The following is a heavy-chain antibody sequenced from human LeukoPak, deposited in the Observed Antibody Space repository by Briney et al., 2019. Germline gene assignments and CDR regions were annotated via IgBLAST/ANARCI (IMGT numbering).Heavy chain of an antibody. V-gene: IGHV3-13*01. CDR3: ARGAQYYYDSSGYYWGYFDL. CDR2: IGTAGDT. D-gene: IGHD3-22*01. CDR1: GFTFSSYD. J-gene: IGHJ2*01. Sequence: GSLRLSCAASGFTFSSYDMHWVRQATGKGLEWVSAIGTAGDTYYPGSVKGRFTISRENAKNSLYLQMNSLRAGDTAVYYCARGAQYYYDSSGYYWGYFDLWGRGTLVTVSS.